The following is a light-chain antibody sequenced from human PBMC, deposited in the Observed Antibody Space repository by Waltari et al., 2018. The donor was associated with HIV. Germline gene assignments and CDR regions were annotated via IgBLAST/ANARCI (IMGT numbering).Light chain of an antibody. J-gene: IGLJ2*01. CDR1: PSDVVAHNS. CDR2: EVT. Sequence: QSALSQPPSASGSLGHSVTISCAGTPSDVVAHNSVSWYQQHPGKAPKLIIYEVTKRPSGVPDRFSGSKSGNAASLTVSGLQTEDEAVYYCSSYAGSNTVIFGGGT. CDR3: SSYAGSNTVI. V-gene: IGLV2-8*01.